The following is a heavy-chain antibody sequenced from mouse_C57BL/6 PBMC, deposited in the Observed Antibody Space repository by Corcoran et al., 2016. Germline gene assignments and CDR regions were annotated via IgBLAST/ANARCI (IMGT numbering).Heavy chain of an antibody. CDR2: IYWDDDK. CDR3: ARRADSDGPYYYAMYY. D-gene: IGHD2-3*01. CDR1: GFSLSTSGMG. Sequence: QVTLKESGPGILQSSQTLSLTCSFYGFSLSTSGMGVSWIRQPSGKGLEGLANIYWDDDKRYNPSLKSRLTISKDNSRNQVFLKITSVDTADTATYYCARRADSDGPYYYAMYYWGQGTSVTVSS. V-gene: IGHV8-12*01. J-gene: IGHJ4*01.